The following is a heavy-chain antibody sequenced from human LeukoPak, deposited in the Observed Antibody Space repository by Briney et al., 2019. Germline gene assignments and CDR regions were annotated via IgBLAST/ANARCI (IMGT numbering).Heavy chain of an antibody. Sequence: SETLSLTCAVSGASISRHYWSWIRQSPGKGLEWIGYTSGSISDNPSLKSRVAVSVDPSQNQVSLSLTSVTAADTAVYYCARVLAIFGLDTTDFYMDVWGKGTTVTVSS. CDR1: GASISRHY. J-gene: IGHJ6*03. V-gene: IGHV4-59*11. CDR3: ARVLAIFGLDTTDFYMDV. D-gene: IGHD3/OR15-3a*01. CDR2: TSGSI.